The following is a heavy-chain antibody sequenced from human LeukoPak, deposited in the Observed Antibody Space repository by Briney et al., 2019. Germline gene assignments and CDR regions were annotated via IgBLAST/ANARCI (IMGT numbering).Heavy chain of an antibody. CDR2: ISGSGDST. D-gene: IGHD3-16*01. Sequence: PGGSLRLSCAASGFTFSSYTMIWVRQAPGKGLEWVSAISGSGDSTYYADSVKGRFTISRDNAKDSLFLHMNSLRADDTALYYCARVRGSARHWGQGTLVTVSS. V-gene: IGHV3-23*01. CDR1: GFTFSSYT. J-gene: IGHJ4*02. CDR3: ARVRGSARH.